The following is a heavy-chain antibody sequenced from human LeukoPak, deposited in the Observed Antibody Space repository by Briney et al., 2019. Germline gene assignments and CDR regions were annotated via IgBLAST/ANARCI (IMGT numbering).Heavy chain of an antibody. Sequence: PSETLSLTCTVSGGSISSYYWSWIRQPPGKGLEWIGYIYYSGSTNYNPSLKSRVTISVDTSKNQFSLKLSSVTAADTAVYYCARVLRPDYYDSSGFDYWGQGTLVTVSS. J-gene: IGHJ4*02. V-gene: IGHV4-59*01. CDR3: ARVLRPDYYDSSGFDY. D-gene: IGHD3-22*01. CDR2: IYYSGST. CDR1: GGSISSYY.